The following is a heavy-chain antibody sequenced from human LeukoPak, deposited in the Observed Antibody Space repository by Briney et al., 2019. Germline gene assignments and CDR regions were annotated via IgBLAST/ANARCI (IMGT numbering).Heavy chain of an antibody. CDR2: IYYSGST. J-gene: IGHJ5*02. CDR3: ARGGESSSSGGFDP. V-gene: IGHV4-59*01. Sequence: SETLSLTCTVSGGSISSYYWSWIRQPPGKGLEWIGYIYYSGSTNYNPSLKSRVTISVDTSKNQFPLKLSSVTAADTAVYYCARGGESSSSGGFDPWGQGTLVTVSS. D-gene: IGHD6-6*01. CDR1: GGSISSYY.